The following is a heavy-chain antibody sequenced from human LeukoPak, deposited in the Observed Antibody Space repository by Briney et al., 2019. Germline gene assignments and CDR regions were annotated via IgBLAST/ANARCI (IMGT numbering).Heavy chain of an antibody. J-gene: IGHJ6*02. Sequence: PGGSLRLSCAASGFAFSSYGMHWVRQAPGKGLEWVAIISYDGSNKYYADSVKGRFTISRDNSKNTLYLQMNSLRAEDTAVYYCAKVKGRGYDSGTYYFYGMEVWGRGTTVTVSS. CDR2: ISYDGSNK. V-gene: IGHV3-30*18. CDR1: GFAFSSYG. CDR3: AKVKGRGYDSGTYYFYGMEV. D-gene: IGHD5-12*01.